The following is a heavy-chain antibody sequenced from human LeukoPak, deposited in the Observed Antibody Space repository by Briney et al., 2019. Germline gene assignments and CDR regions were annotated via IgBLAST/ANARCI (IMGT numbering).Heavy chain of an antibody. J-gene: IGHJ4*02. CDR3: ASAPAYVWGSYRDYYFDY. V-gene: IGHV4-59*08. D-gene: IGHD3-16*02. Sequence: SETLSLTCTVSGGSISSYYWSWIRQPPGKGLEWIGYIYYSGSTNYNPSLKSRVTISVDTSKNQFSLKLSSVTAADTAVYYCASAPAYVWGSYRDYYFDYWGQGTLVTVSS. CDR1: GGSISSYY. CDR2: IYYSGST.